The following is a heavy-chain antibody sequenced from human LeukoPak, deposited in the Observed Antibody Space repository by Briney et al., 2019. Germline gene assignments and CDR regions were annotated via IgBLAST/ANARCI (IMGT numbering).Heavy chain of an antibody. CDR2: IFQSART. J-gene: IGHJ1*01. V-gene: IGHV4-4*02. CDR1: GGSINNNW. Sequence: PSETLSLICAVTGGSINNNWWTWVRQTPGKGLEWIGEIFQSARTNYNPSLKSRVTMSIDKSRNQFSLTMSSVTAADTAVYYCAGVRLGNSGFSEYFEHWGQGTLVTVSS. CDR3: AGVRLGNSGFSEYFEH. D-gene: IGHD3-16*01.